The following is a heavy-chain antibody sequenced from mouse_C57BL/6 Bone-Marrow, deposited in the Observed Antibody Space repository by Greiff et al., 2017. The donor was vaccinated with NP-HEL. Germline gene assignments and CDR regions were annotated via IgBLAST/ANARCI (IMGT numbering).Heavy chain of an antibody. V-gene: IGHV1-81*01. CDR1: GYTFTSYG. CDR3: ARSPPYYSNYWYFDV. D-gene: IGHD2-5*01. CDR2: IYPRSGNT. Sequence: VKLMESGAELARPGASVKLSCKASGYTFTSYGISWVKQRTGQGLEWIGEIYPRSGNTYYNEKFKGKATLTADKSSSTAYMELRSLTSEDSAVYFCARSPPYYSNYWYFDVWGTGTTVTVSS. J-gene: IGHJ1*03.